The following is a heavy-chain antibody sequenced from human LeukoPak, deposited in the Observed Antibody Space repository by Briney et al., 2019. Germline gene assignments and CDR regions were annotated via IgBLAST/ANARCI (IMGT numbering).Heavy chain of an antibody. CDR1: GGSFSGYY. CDR3: ARGPRRGYSYGQHYYFDY. D-gene: IGHD5-18*01. V-gene: IGHV4-34*01. J-gene: IGHJ4*02. CDR2: INQSGST. Sequence: SETLSLTCAVYGGSFSGYYCSWIRQPPGKGLELIGEINQSGSTNYNPSLKTRVTISVDTSKNQFSLRLSSVTAADTAVHYCARGPRRGYSYGQHYYFDYWGQGTLVTVSS.